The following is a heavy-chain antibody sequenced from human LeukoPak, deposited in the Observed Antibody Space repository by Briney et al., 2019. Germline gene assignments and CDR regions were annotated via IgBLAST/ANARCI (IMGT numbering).Heavy chain of an antibody. CDR2: INPNSGGT. J-gene: IGHJ3*02. Sequence: ASVKVSCKASGYTFTGYYMHWARQAPGQGLEWMGWINPNSGGTNYAQKFQGRVTMTRDTSISTAYMELSRLRSDDTAVYYCASLNANWGSEDAFDIWGQGTMVTVSS. CDR1: GYTFTGYY. V-gene: IGHV1-2*02. CDR3: ASLNANWGSEDAFDI. D-gene: IGHD7-27*01.